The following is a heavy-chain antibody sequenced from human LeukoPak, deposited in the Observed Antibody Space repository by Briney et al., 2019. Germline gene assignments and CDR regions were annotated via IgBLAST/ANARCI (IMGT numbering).Heavy chain of an antibody. D-gene: IGHD6-19*01. CDR2: INTNTGNP. J-gene: IGHJ4*02. Sequence: GGSVKVSCKASGYTFTSYYMHWVRQAPGQGLEWMGWINTNTGNPSYAQGFTGRFVFSLDTSVSTAYLQISSLKAEDTAVYYCARDVLGIAVAGDYWGQGTLVTVSS. CDR1: GYTFTSYY. CDR3: ARDVLGIAVAGDY. V-gene: IGHV7-4-1*02.